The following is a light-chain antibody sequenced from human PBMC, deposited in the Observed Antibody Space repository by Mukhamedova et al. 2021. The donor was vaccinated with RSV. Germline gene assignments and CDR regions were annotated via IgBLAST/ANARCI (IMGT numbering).Light chain of an antibody. J-gene: IGKJ2*01. CDR2: GAS. Sequence: ATLFCRANQNVRNNLLGWYQQKPGQAPRLLIYGASTRATGIPDRFSGSGSGTDFTLTISRLEPEDFAVYYCQQYGSAPFTFGQGT. V-gene: IGKV3-20*01. CDR3: QQYGSAPFT. CDR1: QNVRNNL.